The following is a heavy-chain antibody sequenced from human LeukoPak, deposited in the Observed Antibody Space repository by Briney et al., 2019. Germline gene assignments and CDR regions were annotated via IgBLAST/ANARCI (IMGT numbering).Heavy chain of an antibody. D-gene: IGHD6-13*01. J-gene: IGHJ4*02. CDR2: ISGSGGST. CDR1: GFTFSSYG. Sequence: GGSLRLSCAASGFTFSSYGMSWVRQAPGKGLEWVSAISGSGGSTYYADSVKGRFTISRDNSKNTLYLQMNSLRAEDTAVYYCASTDIYSSSWYFLDYWGQGTLVTVSS. CDR3: ASTDIYSSSWYFLDY. V-gene: IGHV3-23*01.